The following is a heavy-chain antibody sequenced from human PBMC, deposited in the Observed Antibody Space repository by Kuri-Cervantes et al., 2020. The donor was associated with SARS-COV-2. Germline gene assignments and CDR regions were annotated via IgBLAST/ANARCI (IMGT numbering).Heavy chain of an antibody. D-gene: IGHD6-19*01. V-gene: IGHV3-13*01. CDR1: GFTFSSYD. CDR2: IGTAGDT. Sequence: GGSLRLSCAASGFTFSSYDMHWVRQATGKGLEWVSAIGTAGDTYYPGSVKGRFTISRENSKNTLYLQMNSLRAEDTAVYYCAKALAVAGNYGMDVWGQGTTVTVSS. CDR3: AKALAVAGNYGMDV. J-gene: IGHJ6*02.